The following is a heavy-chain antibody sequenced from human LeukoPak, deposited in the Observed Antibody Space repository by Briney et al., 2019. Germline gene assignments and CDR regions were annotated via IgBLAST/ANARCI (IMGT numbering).Heavy chain of an antibody. CDR2: IYPGDSDT. CDR1: GYSFTTYW. J-gene: IGHJ6*02. D-gene: IGHD3-3*01. V-gene: IGHV5-51*01. Sequence: GESLKISCKGSGYSFTTYWIGWVRQMPGKGLEWMGIIYPGDSDTRYSPSFQGQVTISADKSISTAYLQWSSLKASDTAMCYCARQATIFGVVRDSGMDVWGQGTTVTVSS. CDR3: ARQATIFGVVRDSGMDV.